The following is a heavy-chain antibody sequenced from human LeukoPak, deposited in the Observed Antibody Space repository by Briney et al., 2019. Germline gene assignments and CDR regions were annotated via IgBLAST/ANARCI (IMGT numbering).Heavy chain of an antibody. Sequence: ASVKVSCKASGYTFTGYYMHWVRQAPGQGLEWMGWINPNSGGTNYAQKFQGRVTMTRDMSTSTVYMELSSLRSEDTAVYYCARGSYNWNNQPFDYWGQGTLVTVSS. CDR2: INPNSGGT. V-gene: IGHV1-2*02. D-gene: IGHD1/OR15-1a*01. J-gene: IGHJ4*02. CDR1: GYTFTGYY. CDR3: ARGSYNWNNQPFDY.